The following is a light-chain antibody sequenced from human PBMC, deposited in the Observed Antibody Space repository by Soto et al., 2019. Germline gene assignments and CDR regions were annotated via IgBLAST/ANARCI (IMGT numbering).Light chain of an antibody. J-gene: IGLJ3*02. Sequence: QPVLTRSPSASASLGASVKLTCTLSSGHSNYAIAWHQQQPEKGPRYLMKLNSNGSHSKGDGIPDRFSGSSSGAERYLTISSLQSEDEADYYCQTWGTGPWVFGGGTKLTVL. CDR1: SGHSNYA. CDR2: LNSNGSH. CDR3: QTWGTGPWV. V-gene: IGLV4-69*01.